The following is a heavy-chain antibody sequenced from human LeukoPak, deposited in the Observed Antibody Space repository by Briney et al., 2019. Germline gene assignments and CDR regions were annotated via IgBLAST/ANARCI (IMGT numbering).Heavy chain of an antibody. V-gene: IGHV3-23*01. CDR1: GFTFSDYA. Sequence: PGGSLRLSCAASGFTFSDYAMSWVRQAPGKGLEWVSVISGSGGSTHYADSVKGRFTISRDNSKNTLYLQMNSLRAEDTAVYYCAKGGTGTTVRYFDYWGQGTLVTVSS. D-gene: IGHD1-7*01. CDR3: AKGGTGTTVRYFDY. J-gene: IGHJ4*02. CDR2: ISGSGGST.